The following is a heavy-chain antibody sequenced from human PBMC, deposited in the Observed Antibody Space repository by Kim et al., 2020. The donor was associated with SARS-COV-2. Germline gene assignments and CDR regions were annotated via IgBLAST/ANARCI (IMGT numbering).Heavy chain of an antibody. CDR2: ST. CDR3: ARESSRRADY. D-gene: IGHD2-2*01. Sequence: STLYADSVKGRFIISRDNSRNTLFLRLNSLRAEDTALYYCARESSRRADYWGQGTLVTVSS. J-gene: IGHJ4*02. V-gene: IGHV3-23*01.